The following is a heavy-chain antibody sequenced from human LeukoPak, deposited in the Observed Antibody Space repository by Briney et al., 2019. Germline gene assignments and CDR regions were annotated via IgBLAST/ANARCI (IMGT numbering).Heavy chain of an antibody. D-gene: IGHD4-17*01. Sequence: GGSLRLSCAVSGFTFSYYVMSWVRQAPGKGLEWVSGIGGTSAGGGRSYADSVKGRFTISRDDSTSTLYLQMNSLRDEDTAVYYCAKDMDDHGDYLFHYWGQGTLVTVSS. J-gene: IGHJ4*02. CDR1: GFTFSYYV. CDR3: AKDMDDHGDYLFHY. V-gene: IGHV3-23*01. CDR2: IGGTSAGGGR.